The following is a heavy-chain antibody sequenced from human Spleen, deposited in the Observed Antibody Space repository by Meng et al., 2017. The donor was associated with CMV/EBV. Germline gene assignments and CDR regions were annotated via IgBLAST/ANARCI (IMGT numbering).Heavy chain of an antibody. Sequence: ASVKVSCKASGYAFTTYGITWLRQAPGQRLECLGWISGYNGDTDYAQKLQGRFTMTRDTSTRTAYMELRSLRSDDTAVYYCARSVEMTTIYDYWGQGTLVTVSS. V-gene: IGHV1-18*01. CDR3: ARSVEMTTIYDY. J-gene: IGHJ4*02. D-gene: IGHD5-24*01. CDR2: ISGYNGDT. CDR1: GYAFTTYG.